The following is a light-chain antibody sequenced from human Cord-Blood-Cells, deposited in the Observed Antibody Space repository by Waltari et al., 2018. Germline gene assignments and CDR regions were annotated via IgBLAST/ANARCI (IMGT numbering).Light chain of an antibody. CDR2: GAS. CDR1: QSVSSSY. Sequence: EIVLTQSPGTLSLSPGERATLSCRASQSVSSSYLAWYQQKPGQAPRLLSYGASSRATGIPDRFSGRGSGTDFTLTISRLEPEDFAVYYCQQYGSSPWTFGQGTKVEIK. CDR3: QQYGSSPWT. J-gene: IGKJ1*01. V-gene: IGKV3-20*01.